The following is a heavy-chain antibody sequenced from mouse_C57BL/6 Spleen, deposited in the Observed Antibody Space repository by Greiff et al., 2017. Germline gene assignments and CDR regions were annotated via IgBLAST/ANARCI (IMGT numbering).Heavy chain of an antibody. CDR1: GYSFTGYY. CDR2: INPSTGGT. V-gene: IGHV1-42*01. CDR3: AREGPAMDY. J-gene: IGHJ4*01. Sequence: EVKLMESGPELVKPGASVKISCKASGYSFTGYYMNWVKQSPEKSLEWIGEINPSTGGTTYNQKFKAKATLTVDKSSSTAYMQLKSLTSEDSAVYYCAREGPAMDYWGQGTSVTVSS.